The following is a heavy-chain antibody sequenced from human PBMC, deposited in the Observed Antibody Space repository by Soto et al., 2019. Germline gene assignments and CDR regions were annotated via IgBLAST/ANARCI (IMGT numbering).Heavy chain of an antibody. CDR2: INSDGSRT. V-gene: IGHV3-74*01. CDR1: ECTSSTYW. Sequence: GGSLRLSCAASECTSSTYWMHWFRQAPGKGLVWVSRINSDGSRTTYADSVRGRFAISRDNAKNTLYLQMNSLRPEDTAVYYCARGEGSCTSTICYARNRSFVSRGQGTPVTGFS. CDR3: ARGEGSCTSTICYARNRSFVS. J-gene: IGHJ5*01. D-gene: IGHD2-2*01.